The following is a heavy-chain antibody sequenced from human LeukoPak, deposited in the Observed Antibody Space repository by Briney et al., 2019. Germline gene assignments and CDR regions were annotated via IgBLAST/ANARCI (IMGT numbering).Heavy chain of an antibody. CDR1: GFTVSSNY. V-gene: IGHV3-66*01. J-gene: IGHJ4*02. D-gene: IGHD3-22*01. CDR3: AKGAGSSGYYLRVDY. Sequence: GGSLRLSCAASGFTVSSNYMSWVRQAPGKGLEWVSVIYSGGSTYYADSVKGRFTISRDNSKNTLYLQMNSLRAEDTAVYYCAKGAGSSGYYLRVDYWGQGTLVTVSS. CDR2: IYSGGST.